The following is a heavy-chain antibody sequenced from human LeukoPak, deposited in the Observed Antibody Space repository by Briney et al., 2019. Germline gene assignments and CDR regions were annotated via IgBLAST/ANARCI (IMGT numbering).Heavy chain of an antibody. D-gene: IGHD6-19*01. CDR2: ISTYNGYA. V-gene: IGHV1-18*01. J-gene: IGHJ6*04. CDR3: ARNSSDWYGYMDV. CDR1: AYTFTIYG. Sequence: GASVTVSCKASAYTFTIYGISWVRQAPGQGLERKGWISTYNGYANYAQKLQGRVTMTTETSTSTAYMELRSLRSDDTAVYYCARNSSDWYGYMDVWGKGTTVTVSS.